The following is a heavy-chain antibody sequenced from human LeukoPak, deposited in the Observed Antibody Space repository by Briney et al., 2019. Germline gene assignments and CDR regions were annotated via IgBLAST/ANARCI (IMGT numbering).Heavy chain of an antibody. D-gene: IGHD4-17*01. V-gene: IGHV3-23*01. Sequence: GGSLGLSCAASGFTFSDYAMTWVRQAPGKGLVWVSTISCSGGSAHSADSVKGRFTISRDNSKNTLYLHMNSLRAGDTAVFFCAKDIGEHGDYPDFWGQGTLVTVSS. J-gene: IGHJ4*02. CDR2: ISCSGGSA. CDR3: AKDIGEHGDYPDF. CDR1: GFTFSDYA.